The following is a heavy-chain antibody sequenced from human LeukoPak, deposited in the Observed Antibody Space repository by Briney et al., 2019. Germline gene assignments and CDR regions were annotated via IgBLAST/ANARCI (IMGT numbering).Heavy chain of an antibody. CDR1: GFTFSSYE. CDR2: ISGSGSGGST. Sequence: GGSLRLSCAASGFTFSSYEMNWVRQAPGKGLEWVSSISGSGSGGSTYYADSVKGRFTISRDNSKNTLYLQMNSLRAEDTAVYYCAKVVSYGYLEGVPDPYYFDYWGQGTLVTVSS. J-gene: IGHJ4*02. V-gene: IGHV3-23*01. CDR3: AKVVSYGYLEGVPDPYYFDY. D-gene: IGHD5-18*01.